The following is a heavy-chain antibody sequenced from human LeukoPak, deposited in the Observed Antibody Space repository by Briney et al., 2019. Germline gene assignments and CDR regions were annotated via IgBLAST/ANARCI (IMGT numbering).Heavy chain of an antibody. J-gene: IGHJ4*02. CDR2: ISYDGSNK. V-gene: IGHV3-30*18. D-gene: IGHD4-23*01. CDR3: AKAYYGGNSSPDY. Sequence: GGSLRLSCAASGFTFSSYGMHWVRRAPGKGLEWVAVISYDGSNKYYADSVKGRFTISRDNSKNTLYLQMNSLRAEDTAVYYCAKAYYGGNSSPDYWGQGTLVTVSS. CDR1: GFTFSSYG.